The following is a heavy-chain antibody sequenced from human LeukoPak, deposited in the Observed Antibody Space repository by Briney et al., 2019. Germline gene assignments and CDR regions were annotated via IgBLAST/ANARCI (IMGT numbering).Heavy chain of an antibody. V-gene: IGHV1-46*01. CDR2: INTSGGST. CDR3: AKSIVVVPAAIAARRGGGFDY. CDR1: GYTFTSYY. D-gene: IGHD2-2*02. Sequence: ASVKVSCEASGYTFTSYYIHWVRQAPGQGLEWMGIINTSGGSTSNAQKFQGRVTMTRDTSTSTVYMELNSLRSEDTAVYYCAKSIVVVPAAIAARRGGGFDYWGQGTLVTVSS. J-gene: IGHJ4*02.